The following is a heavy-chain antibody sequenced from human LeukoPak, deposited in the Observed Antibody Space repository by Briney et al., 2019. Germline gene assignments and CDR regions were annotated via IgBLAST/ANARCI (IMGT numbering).Heavy chain of an antibody. Sequence: SETLSLTCTVSGGSISSGGYYWSWIRQPPGKGLGWIGYIYHSGSTYYNPSLKSRVTISVDTSKNQFSLKLSSVTAADTAVYYCASAKLGIWAWFDPWGQGTLVTVSS. D-gene: IGHD7-27*01. J-gene: IGHJ5*02. V-gene: IGHV4-30-2*01. CDR1: GGSISSGGYY. CDR2: IYHSGST. CDR3: ASAKLGIWAWFDP.